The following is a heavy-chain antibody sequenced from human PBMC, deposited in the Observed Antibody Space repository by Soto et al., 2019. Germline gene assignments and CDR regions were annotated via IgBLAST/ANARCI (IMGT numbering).Heavy chain of an antibody. V-gene: IGHV3-74*01. CDR3: AIGGGDYNYLDY. D-gene: IGHD3-9*01. CDR2: IKSDGSST. CDR1: GFLFNIYW. Sequence: EVQLVESGGGLVQPGGSLRLSCAASGFLFNIYWMFWVRQSPRKGLLWVSRIKSDGSSTNYADSVKGRFTISRDNAKNTLYLQMTSLRAEDTAVYYCAIGGGDYNYLDYWGQGILVTVYS. J-gene: IGHJ4*02.